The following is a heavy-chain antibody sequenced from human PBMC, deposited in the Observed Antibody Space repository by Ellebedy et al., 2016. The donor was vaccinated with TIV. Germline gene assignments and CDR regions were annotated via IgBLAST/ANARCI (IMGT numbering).Heavy chain of an antibody. V-gene: IGHV3-66*01. CDR1: EFTVGSNY. CDR2: ISTGLST. Sequence: GGSLRLSCAASEFTVGSNYMSWVRQAPGRGLEWVSVISTGLSTHYADSVKGRFTVSRDDSKNTLHLQMHSLRAEDTAVYYCATESFNDVDLKILGVFNMWGQGTMVTVSS. CDR3: ATESFNDVDLKILGVFNM. D-gene: IGHD2/OR15-2a*01. J-gene: IGHJ3*02.